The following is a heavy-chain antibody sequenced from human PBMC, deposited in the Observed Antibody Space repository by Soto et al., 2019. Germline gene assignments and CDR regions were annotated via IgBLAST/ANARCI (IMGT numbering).Heavy chain of an antibody. CDR3: ASNAPDDAFDI. Sequence: SLRLSCAASGFTFSSYWMSWVRQAPGKGLEWVANIKQDGSEKYYVDSVKGRFTISRDNAKNSLYLQMNSLRAEDTAVYYCASNAPDDAFDIWGQGTMVTVSS. V-gene: IGHV3-7*01. CDR1: GFTFSSYW. J-gene: IGHJ3*02. CDR2: IKQDGSEK.